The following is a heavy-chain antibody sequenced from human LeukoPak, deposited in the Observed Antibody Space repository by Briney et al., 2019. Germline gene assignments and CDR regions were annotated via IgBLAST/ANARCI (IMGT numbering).Heavy chain of an antibody. V-gene: IGHV3-7*04. D-gene: IGHD5-24*01. CDR1: GFTFSSYW. CDR3: ARETEMANLDY. CDR2: IKQDGSEK. J-gene: IGHJ4*02. Sequence: GSLRLSCTASGFTFSSYWMNWVRQAPGKGLEWVANIKQDGSEKYYVDSVKGRFTTSRDNAKKSLYLQMNSLRAEDTAVYYCARETEMANLDYWGQGTLVTVSS.